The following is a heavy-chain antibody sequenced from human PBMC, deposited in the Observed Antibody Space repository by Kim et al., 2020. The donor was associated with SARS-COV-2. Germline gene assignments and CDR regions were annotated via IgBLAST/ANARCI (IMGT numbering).Heavy chain of an antibody. CDR1: GGSISSYY. J-gene: IGHJ4*02. D-gene: IGHD5-12*01. Sequence: SETLSLTCTVSGGSISSYYWSWIRQPPGKGLEWIGYIYYSGSTNYNPSLKSRVTISVDTSKNQFSLKLSSVTAADTAVYYCARASVDGFDYWGQGTLVTVSS. V-gene: IGHV4-59*01. CDR2: IYYSGST. CDR3: ARASVDGFDY.